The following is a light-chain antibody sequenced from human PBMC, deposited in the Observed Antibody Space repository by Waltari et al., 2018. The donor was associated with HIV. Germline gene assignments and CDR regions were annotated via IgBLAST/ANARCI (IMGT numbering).Light chain of an antibody. Sequence: LLFTQSSAPLSSSPGERATPSCRASQSVSSSLAWYQLKPGQAPRLLIYGASTPASGVPARFTATGSGTQFTLTVSNLQSDDFALYFCLQSDKWPRTFGQGTKLEIK. J-gene: IGKJ1*01. CDR2: GAS. V-gene: IGKV3-15*01. CDR3: LQSDKWPRT. CDR1: QSVSSS.